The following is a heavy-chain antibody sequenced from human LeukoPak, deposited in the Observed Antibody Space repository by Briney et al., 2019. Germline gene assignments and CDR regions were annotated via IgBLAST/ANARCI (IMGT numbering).Heavy chain of an antibody. Sequence: PSETLSLTCTVSGGSIRSYYWSWIRQPPGKGLEWIAYIYYSGSTNYNPSLKSRVTISVDTSKNQFSLKLSSVTAADTAVYYCAYCSSTSCYRGAFDIWGQGTMVTVSS. CDR2: IYYSGST. CDR1: GGSIRSYY. D-gene: IGHD2-2*01. CDR3: AYCSSTSCYRGAFDI. J-gene: IGHJ3*02. V-gene: IGHV4-59*01.